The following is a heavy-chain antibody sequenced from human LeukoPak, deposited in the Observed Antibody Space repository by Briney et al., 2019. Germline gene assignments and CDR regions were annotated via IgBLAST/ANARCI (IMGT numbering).Heavy chain of an antibody. CDR1: GGSISSSSYY. Sequence: SETLSLTCTVSGGSISSSSYYWGWIRQPPGKGLEWIGSIYYSGSTYYNPSLKSRVTMSVDTSKNQFSLKLSSVTAADTAMYYCARCLGWELLHPFDSWGQRTLVTVSS. D-gene: IGHD1-26*01. CDR2: IYYSGST. V-gene: IGHV4-39*07. CDR3: ARCLGWELLHPFDS. J-gene: IGHJ4*02.